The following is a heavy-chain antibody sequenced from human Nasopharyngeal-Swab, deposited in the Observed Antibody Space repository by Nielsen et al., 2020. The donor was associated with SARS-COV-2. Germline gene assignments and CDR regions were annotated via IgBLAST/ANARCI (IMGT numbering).Heavy chain of an antibody. Sequence: GESLKISCAASGFTFSKRWMSWVRQAPGKGLEWVANIKEDGSEEYYVDSVKGRFTISRDNAKNSLYLQLNSLRAEDTAVYYCARDHDYWGQGTLVTVSS. CDR1: GFTFSKRW. CDR2: IKEDGSEE. CDR3: ARDHDY. V-gene: IGHV3-7*05. J-gene: IGHJ4*02.